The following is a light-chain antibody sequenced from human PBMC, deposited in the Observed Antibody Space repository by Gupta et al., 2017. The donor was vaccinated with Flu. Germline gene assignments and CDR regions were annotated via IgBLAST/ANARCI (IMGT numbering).Light chain of an antibody. V-gene: IGKV1-39*01. J-gene: IGKJ1*01. CDR3: QQSYSTPPT. CDR2: AAS. CDR1: QGIRNY. Sequence: GDRVTITCRASQGIRNYLIWYQQKPGKAPKPLIYAASSLQSGVPSRFSGSGSGTDFTLTISSLQPEDFATYYCQQSYSTPPTFGQGTKVEIK.